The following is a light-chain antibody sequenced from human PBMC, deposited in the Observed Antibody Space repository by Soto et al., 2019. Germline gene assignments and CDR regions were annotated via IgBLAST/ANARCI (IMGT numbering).Light chain of an antibody. CDR1: QSVSSN. V-gene: IGKV3-20*01. CDR2: GAS. CDR3: QQYGSSPT. J-gene: IGKJ1*01. Sequence: SVLTQSPSTLSQPPGPRAPLSSRASQSVSSNLAWYQQKPGQAPRLLIYGASTRATGIPDRFSGSGSGTDFTLTISRLEPEDFAVYYCQQYGSSPTFGQGTKVDI.